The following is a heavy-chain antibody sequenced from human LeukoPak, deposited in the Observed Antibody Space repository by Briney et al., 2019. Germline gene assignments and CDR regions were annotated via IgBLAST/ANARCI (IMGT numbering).Heavy chain of an antibody. Sequence: GGSLRLSCAASGFTFSSYAMSWVRQAPGKGLEWVANIKQDGSEKYYVDSVKGRFTISRDNAKNSLYLQMNSLRAEDTAVYYCARDLVILGYGMDVWGQGTTVTVSS. CDR1: GFTFSSYA. D-gene: IGHD4-23*01. CDR3: ARDLVILGYGMDV. CDR2: IKQDGSEK. J-gene: IGHJ6*02. V-gene: IGHV3-7*01.